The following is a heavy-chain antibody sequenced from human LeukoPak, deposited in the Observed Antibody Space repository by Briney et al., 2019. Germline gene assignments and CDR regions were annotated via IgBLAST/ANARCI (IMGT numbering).Heavy chain of an antibody. V-gene: IGHV1-2*06. CDR1: GYTFTGYY. J-gene: IGHJ4*02. Sequence: ASVKVSCKASGYTFTGYYMHWVRQAPGQGLEWMRRINPNSGGTNYAQKFQGRVTMTRDTSISTAYMELSRLRSDDTAVYYCARAVWYIAVAATFDYWGQGTLVTVSS. D-gene: IGHD6-19*01. CDR3: ARAVWYIAVAATFDY. CDR2: INPNSGGT.